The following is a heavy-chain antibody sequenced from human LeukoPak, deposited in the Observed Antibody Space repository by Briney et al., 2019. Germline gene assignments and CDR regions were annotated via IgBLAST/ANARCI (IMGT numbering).Heavy chain of an antibody. CDR3: ARGSLLWFGELDISWGAAFDI. J-gene: IGHJ3*02. V-gene: IGHV7-4-1*02. CDR2: INTNTGNP. D-gene: IGHD3-10*01. CDR1: GYTFTSYA. Sequence: ASVKVSCKASGYTFTSYAINWVRQAPGQGLEWMGWINTNTGNPTYAQGFTGRFVFSLDTSVSTAYLQISSLKAEDTAVYYCARGSLLWFGELDISWGAAFDIWGQGTMVTVSS.